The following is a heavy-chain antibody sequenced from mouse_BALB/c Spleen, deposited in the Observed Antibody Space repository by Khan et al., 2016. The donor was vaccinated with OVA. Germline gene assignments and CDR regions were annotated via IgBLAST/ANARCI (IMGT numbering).Heavy chain of an antibody. Sequence: VQLKQSGAELVKPGASVKLSCSASGFNIKDTYIHWMKQRPEQGLEWIGRIDPPYDDSKYGPKFQAQATLSADISSNTAYLQLTSLTSEDTAVDYCATLDGNAMAFWGQGTLVSVSA. CDR1: GFNIKDTY. J-gene: IGHJ3*01. D-gene: IGHD1-1*02. CDR2: IDPPYDDS. V-gene: IGHV14-3*02. CDR3: ATLDGNAMAF.